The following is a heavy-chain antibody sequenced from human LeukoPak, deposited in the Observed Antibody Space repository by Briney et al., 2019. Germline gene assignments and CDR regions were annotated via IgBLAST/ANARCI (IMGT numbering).Heavy chain of an antibody. J-gene: IGHJ4*02. V-gene: IGHV3-15*05. CDR2: IKGKPDGGTA. Sequence: GGSLRLSCAASGLTFANARMNWVRQAPGEGLEWVGRIKGKPDGGTADYAASVMARFIISRDDSKNTVYLQMNSLREEDSGLYFCSTDRDWGQGTLVAVSS. CDR1: GLTFANAR. CDR3: STDRD. D-gene: IGHD5-24*01.